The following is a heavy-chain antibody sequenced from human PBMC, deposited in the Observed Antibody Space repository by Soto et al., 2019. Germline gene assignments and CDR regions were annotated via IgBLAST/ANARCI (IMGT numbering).Heavy chain of an antibody. CDR2: ISSSSSYI. CDR3: ARDSGGEGTFDY. D-gene: IGHD3-10*01. CDR1: GFTLSSYS. J-gene: IGHJ4*02. Sequence: EVQLVESGGGLVRPGGSLRLSCAASGFTLSSYSMNWVRQAPGKGLEWVSSISSSSSYIYYADSVKGRFTVSRDNAHNSLCVQMNSVRADETAVYYCARDSGGEGTFDYWGQGTLVTVSS. V-gene: IGHV3-21*01.